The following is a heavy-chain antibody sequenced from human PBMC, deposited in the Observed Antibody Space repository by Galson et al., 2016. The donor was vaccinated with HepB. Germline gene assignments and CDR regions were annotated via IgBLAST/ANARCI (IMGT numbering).Heavy chain of an antibody. V-gene: IGHV3-7*01. Sequence: SLRLSCAASGFNFADHWMSWVRQSPVKGLEWVASIKKEGSEKYYVDSVKGRFTISRDNAKNSLYLQMNSLRAEDTAVYYCVREGDSNGYYSTSHWYFDLWGRGTLVTVSS. D-gene: IGHD3-22*01. CDR3: VREGDSNGYYSTSHWYFDL. J-gene: IGHJ2*01. CDR1: GFNFADHW. CDR2: IKKEGSEK.